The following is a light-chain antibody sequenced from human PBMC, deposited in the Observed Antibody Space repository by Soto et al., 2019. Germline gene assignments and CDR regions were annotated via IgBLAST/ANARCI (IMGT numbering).Light chain of an antibody. CDR3: LQYNSYPWT. CDR1: QDINIY. Sequence: DLQMTQSPSAMSASVGARVTITCRASQDINIYLAWFQQRPGKVPKRLIYGASSLQGGVPSRFSGSGSGTEFTLTISSLQPEDFATYYCLQYNSYPWTFGQGTKVEIK. V-gene: IGKV1-17*03. J-gene: IGKJ1*01. CDR2: GAS.